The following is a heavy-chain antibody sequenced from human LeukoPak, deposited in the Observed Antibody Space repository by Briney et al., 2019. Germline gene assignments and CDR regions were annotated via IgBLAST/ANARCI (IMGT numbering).Heavy chain of an antibody. CDR3: AKGPPQLLYLDWFDP. D-gene: IGHD2-2*02. CDR1: GFTFSSYA. Sequence: PGGSLRLSCAASGFTFSSYAMSWVRQAPGKGLEWVSAISGSGGSTYCADSVKGRFTISRDNSKNTLYLQMNSLRAEDTAVYYCAKGPPQLLYLDWFDPWGQGTLVTGSS. CDR2: ISGSGGST. V-gene: IGHV3-23*01. J-gene: IGHJ5*02.